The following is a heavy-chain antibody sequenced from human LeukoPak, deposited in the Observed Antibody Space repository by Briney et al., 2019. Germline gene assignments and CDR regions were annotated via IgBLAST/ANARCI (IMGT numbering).Heavy chain of an antibody. V-gene: IGHV4-39*07. CDR1: GGSISSGGYF. D-gene: IGHD3-3*01. CDR2: MYYSGTT. CDR3: ARGRPGTISGGFDF. J-gene: IGHJ4*02. Sequence: SETLSLTCAVSGGSISSGGYFWGWIRQSPGQGLEYIAHMYYSGTTYHNPSLKSRVTISLDTSRNQASLKLNTVSAADTAVYFCARGRPGTISGGFDFWGQGTLVTVFS.